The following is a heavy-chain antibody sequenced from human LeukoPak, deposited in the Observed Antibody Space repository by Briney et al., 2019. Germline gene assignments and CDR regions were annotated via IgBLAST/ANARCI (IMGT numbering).Heavy chain of an antibody. CDR3: ARDSSDYGDYDTWFDP. CDR2: IYYSGST. D-gene: IGHD4-17*01. J-gene: IGHJ5*02. Sequence: SETLSLTCSVSGGSISSSSYYWGWIRQPPGKGLEWIGNIYYSGSTYYNPSLKSRVTISLDTSKNQFSLKLSSVTAADAAVYYCARDSSDYGDYDTWFDPWGQGTLVTVSS. CDR1: GGSISSSSYY. V-gene: IGHV4-39*07.